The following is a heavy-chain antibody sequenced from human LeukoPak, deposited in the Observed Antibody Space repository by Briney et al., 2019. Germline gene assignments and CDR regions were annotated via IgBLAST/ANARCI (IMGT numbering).Heavy chain of an antibody. J-gene: IGHJ4*02. D-gene: IGHD6-19*01. Sequence: GGSLRLSCAASGFTFSSYGMHWVRQAPGKGLEWVAVIWYDGSNKYYADSVKGRFTISRDNSKHTLYLQMNSLRAEDTAVYYCARDGGYSSGWPVYYFDYWGQGTLVTVSS. V-gene: IGHV3-33*01. CDR2: IWYDGSNK. CDR3: ARDGGYSSGWPVYYFDY. CDR1: GFTFSSYG.